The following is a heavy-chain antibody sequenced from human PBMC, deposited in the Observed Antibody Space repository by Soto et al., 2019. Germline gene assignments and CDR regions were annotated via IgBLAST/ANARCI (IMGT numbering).Heavy chain of an antibody. J-gene: IGHJ6*02. CDR3: ARDVVVVVAAPQGLYYYYGMDV. D-gene: IGHD2-15*01. CDR1: GYTFTSYY. V-gene: IGHV1-46*01. CDR2: INPSGGST. Sequence: AASVKVSCKASGYTFTSYYMHWVRQAPGQGLEWMGIINPSGGSTSYAQKFQGRVTMTRDTSTSTVYMELSSLRSEDTAVYYCARDVVVVVAAPQGLYYYYGMDVWGQGTTVTVSS.